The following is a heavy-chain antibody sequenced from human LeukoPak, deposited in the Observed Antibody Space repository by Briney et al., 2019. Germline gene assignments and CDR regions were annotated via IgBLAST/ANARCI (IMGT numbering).Heavy chain of an antibody. CDR1: GFTFSSYW. J-gene: IGHJ4*02. D-gene: IGHD1-7*01. V-gene: IGHV3-7*01. CDR3: AREGDWNYGYYFDY. CDR2: IKEDGSDK. Sequence: GGSLRLSCAASGFTFSSYWMSWVRQAPGKGLEWVANIKEDGSDKYYMDSVKGRFTISKDNAKNSLYLQMNSLRAEDTAVYYCAREGDWNYGYYFDYWGQGTLVTVSS.